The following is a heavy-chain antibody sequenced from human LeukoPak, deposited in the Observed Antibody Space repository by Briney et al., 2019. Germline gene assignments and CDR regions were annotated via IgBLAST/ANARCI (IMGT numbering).Heavy chain of an antibody. V-gene: IGHV3-48*03. CDR2: ISSSSSDT. CDR3: ARGRDYYGPGSD. Sequence: SGGSLRLSCAASGFTFSSYEMNWVRQAPGKGLEWVSYISSSSSDTNYADSVKGRFTISRDNARNSLYLQMNSLRAEDTAVYYCARGRDYYGPGSDWGQGTLVTVSS. D-gene: IGHD3-10*01. J-gene: IGHJ4*02. CDR1: GFTFSSYE.